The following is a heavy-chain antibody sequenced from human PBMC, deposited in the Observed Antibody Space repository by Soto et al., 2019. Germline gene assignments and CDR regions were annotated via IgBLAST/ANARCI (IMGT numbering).Heavy chain of an antibody. J-gene: IGHJ6*02. CDR1: GGSISTGAYH. Sequence: QVRLQESGPGLVKPSQTLSLTCIVSGGSISTGAYHWNWIRQHPGKGLDWIGYIYYDGSTYYNSSLKSRLNISLDTSKNPFSLRLTSVTAADTAVYYCARGSAGRFLGVYYGVDVWGQGTTVTVSS. D-gene: IGHD3-3*01. CDR3: ARGSAGRFLGVYYGVDV. CDR2: IYYDGST. V-gene: IGHV4-31*03.